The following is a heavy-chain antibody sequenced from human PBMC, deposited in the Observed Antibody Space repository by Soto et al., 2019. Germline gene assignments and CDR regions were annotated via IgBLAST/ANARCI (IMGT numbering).Heavy chain of an antibody. V-gene: IGHV3-33*01. CDR1: GFTFSSYG. Sequence: SLRLSCAASGFTFSSYGMHWVRQAPGKWLEWVAVIWYDGSNKYYADSVKGRFTISRDNSKNTLYLQMNSLSDEDTAVYYCARDKAPTGDSYARPYYYYGMGVWGQGPTVTVSS. CDR3: ARDKAPTGDSYARPYYYYGMGV. D-gene: IGHD5-18*01. CDR2: IWYDGSNK. J-gene: IGHJ6*02.